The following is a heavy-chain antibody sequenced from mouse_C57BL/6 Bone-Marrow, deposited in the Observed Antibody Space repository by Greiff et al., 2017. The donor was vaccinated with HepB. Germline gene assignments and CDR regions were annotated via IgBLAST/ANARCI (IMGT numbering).Heavy chain of an antibody. J-gene: IGHJ3*01. V-gene: IGHV1-74*01. Sequence: QVQLQQPGAELVKPGASVKVSCKASGYTFTSYWMHWVKQRPGQGLEWIGRIHPGDSDTNYNQKFKGKATLTVDKSSSTAYMQLSSLTSEDSAVYCCAIPLREAWFAYWGQGTLVTVSA. CDR3: AIPLREAWFAY. CDR1: GYTFTSYW. D-gene: IGHD6-1*01. CDR2: IHPGDSDT.